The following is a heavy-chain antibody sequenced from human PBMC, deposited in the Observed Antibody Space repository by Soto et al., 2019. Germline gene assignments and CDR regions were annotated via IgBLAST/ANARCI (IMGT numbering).Heavy chain of an antibody. V-gene: IGHV3-23*01. D-gene: IGHD6-19*01. J-gene: IGHJ4*02. CDR3: AKSRLVAVAGTSSYFDY. CDR2: IIGSGGST. CDR1: GFTFSSYA. Sequence: GGSLRLSCAASGFTFSSYAMSWVRQAPGKGLELVLAIIGSGGSTYYADSVKGRFTISRDNSKNTLYLQMNSLRAEDTAVYYCAKSRLVAVAGTSSYFDYWGQGTLVTVSS.